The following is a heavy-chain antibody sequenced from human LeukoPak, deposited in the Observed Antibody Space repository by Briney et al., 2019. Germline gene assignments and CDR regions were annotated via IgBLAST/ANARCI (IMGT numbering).Heavy chain of an antibody. CDR1: GFTFSSYE. CDR3: AREGLRYFDWSPALDY. D-gene: IGHD3-9*01. CDR2: ISSSGSTI. Sequence: GGSLRLPCAASGFTFSSYEMNWVRQAPGKGLEWVSYISSSGSTIYYADSVKGRFTISRDNAKNSLYLQRNSLRAEDTAVYYCAREGLRYFDWSPALDYWGQGTLVTVSS. V-gene: IGHV3-48*03. J-gene: IGHJ4*02.